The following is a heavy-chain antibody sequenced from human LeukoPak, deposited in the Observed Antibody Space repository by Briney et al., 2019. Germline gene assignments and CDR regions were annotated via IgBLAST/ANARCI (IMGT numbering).Heavy chain of an antibody. Sequence: SETLSLTCAVYGGSFSGYYWSWIRQPPGKGLEWIGEINHSGSTNYNPSLKSRVTISVDTSKNQFPLKLSSVTAADTAVYYCARGRESPGTMIVVVIDYWGQGTLVTVSS. V-gene: IGHV4-34*01. CDR1: GGSFSGYY. CDR2: INHSGST. D-gene: IGHD3-22*01. J-gene: IGHJ4*02. CDR3: ARGRESPGTMIVVVIDY.